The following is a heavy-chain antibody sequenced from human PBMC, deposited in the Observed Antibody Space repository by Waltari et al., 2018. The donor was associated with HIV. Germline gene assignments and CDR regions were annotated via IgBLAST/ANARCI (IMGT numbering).Heavy chain of an antibody. CDR2: SSAYNGNT. J-gene: IGHJ6*02. D-gene: IGHD3-22*01. CDR1: GNTFTRYG. CDR3: ARLTHYYDTSGPDYYYYGMDV. Sequence: QVQLVQSGAEVKKPGASVKVSCKASGNTFTRYGISWVRQAPGQGLEWMGWSSAYNGNTNYAQKLQGRVSMTTETSTSTAYMELRSLRSDDTAVYYCARLTHYYDTSGPDYYYYGMDVWGQGTTVTVSS. V-gene: IGHV1-18*01.